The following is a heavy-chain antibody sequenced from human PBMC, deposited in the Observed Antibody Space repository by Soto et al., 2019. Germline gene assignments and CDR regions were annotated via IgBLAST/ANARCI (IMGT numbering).Heavy chain of an antibody. Sequence: EVQLVESGGGLVQPGGSLRLSCAASGFTFSSYSMNWVRQAPGKGLEWVSSISSSSSYIYYADSVKGRFTISRDNAKNSLYLQMNSLRAEDTAVYYCAGYCSGGSCYWNDAFDIWGQGTMVTVSS. J-gene: IGHJ3*02. CDR2: ISSSSSYI. V-gene: IGHV3-21*01. CDR3: AGYCSGGSCYWNDAFDI. D-gene: IGHD2-15*01. CDR1: GFTFSSYS.